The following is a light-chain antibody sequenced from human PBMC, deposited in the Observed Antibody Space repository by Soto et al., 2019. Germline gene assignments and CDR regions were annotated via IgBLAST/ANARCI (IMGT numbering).Light chain of an antibody. V-gene: IGKV3-20*01. Sequence: EIVLTQSPGTLSLSPGERATLSCRASQSVSSTYLAWYQQKPGQAPRLHIYGTSSRATGIPDRFSGSGSGTDFTLTISRLEPEDFAVYYCQQSDTFGQGTRLEIK. CDR3: QQSDT. J-gene: IGKJ5*01. CDR2: GTS. CDR1: QSVSSTY.